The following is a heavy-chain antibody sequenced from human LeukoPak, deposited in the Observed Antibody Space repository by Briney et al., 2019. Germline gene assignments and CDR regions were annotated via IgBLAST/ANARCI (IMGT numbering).Heavy chain of an antibody. CDR1: RASLSSYF. V-gene: IGHV4-59*01. CDR2: IYYDGYP. Sequence: SETLSLTCNVSRASLSSYFWSWIRQPPGKGLEWIGYIYYDGYPNYSPSLRSRITISVEKSKSQFSLNLRSVTAADTALYFCAGTELGYCTVTGCPLESWGQGTLVTVSS. CDR3: AGTELGYCTVTGCPLES. D-gene: IGHD2-8*02. J-gene: IGHJ4*02.